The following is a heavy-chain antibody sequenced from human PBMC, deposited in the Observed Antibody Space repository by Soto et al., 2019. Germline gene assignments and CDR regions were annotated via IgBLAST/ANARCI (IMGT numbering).Heavy chain of an antibody. V-gene: IGHV3-23*01. D-gene: IGHD6-13*01. CDR3: AIDQGSSWYEIDY. J-gene: IGHJ4*02. CDR1: GFTFSNYA. Sequence: EVQLLESGGGLVQPGGSLRLSCAASGFTFSNYAVTWVRQAPGKGLEWVSTISGSGGSTYYADSVKGRFTISRDNSKNTLYLQINSLRAEDTAVYYSAIDQGSSWYEIDYWGQVTLDTVSS. CDR2: ISGSGGST.